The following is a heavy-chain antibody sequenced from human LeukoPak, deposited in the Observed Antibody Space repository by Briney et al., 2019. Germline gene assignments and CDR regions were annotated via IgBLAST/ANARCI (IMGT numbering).Heavy chain of an antibody. CDR2: IKSKSDGETT. Sequence: GGSLRLSRAASGFTFSNAWMSWVRQAPGRGLEWVGRIKSKSDGETTDYAAPVKGRFTISRDDSRNTLYLQMNSLKTEDTAVYYCTTTRVVIIGSYRALDIWGQGTMVTVSS. J-gene: IGHJ3*02. V-gene: IGHV3-15*01. D-gene: IGHD3-22*01. CDR1: GFTFSNAW. CDR3: TTTRVVIIGSYRALDI.